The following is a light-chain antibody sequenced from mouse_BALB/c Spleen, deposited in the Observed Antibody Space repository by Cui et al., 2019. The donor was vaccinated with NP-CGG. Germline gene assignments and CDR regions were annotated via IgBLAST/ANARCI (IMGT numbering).Light chain of an antibody. CDR2: GTN. J-gene: IGLJ1*01. CDR1: TVGVTTSNY. CDR3: ALWYSNHWV. V-gene: IGLV1*01. Sequence: QAVVTQESARTTSPGERVTVPCRSSTVGVTTSNYANWVQEKPDHLFTGLIGGTNNRAPGVPARFSGSLIGDKAARTITGAQTEDEAIYFCALWYSNHWVFGGGTKLTVL.